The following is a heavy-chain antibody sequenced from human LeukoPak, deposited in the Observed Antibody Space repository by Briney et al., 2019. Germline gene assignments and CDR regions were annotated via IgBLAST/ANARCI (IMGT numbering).Heavy chain of an antibody. Sequence: SQNLSLQGTVFDGSIRSGDYYWTWIRQPPGKGLEWIGYLYHSGGTSYNPSLRSRVTISVDTSKNQLSLKLTAVTASDTAVYYCASEGDAAMVWGQGTLVTVSS. D-gene: IGHD5-18*01. J-gene: IGHJ1*01. V-gene: IGHV4-30-4*01. CDR2: LYHSGGT. CDR3: ASEGDAAMV. CDR1: DGSIRSGDYY.